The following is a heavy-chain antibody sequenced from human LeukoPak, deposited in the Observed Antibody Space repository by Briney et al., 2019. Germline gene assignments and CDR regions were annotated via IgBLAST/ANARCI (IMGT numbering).Heavy chain of an antibody. CDR2: IYYSGST. CDR1: GGSIRSYY. CDR3: AREGGSGSYSRGPFDY. J-gene: IGHJ4*02. V-gene: IGHV4-59*01. D-gene: IGHD3-10*01. Sequence: SETLSLTCTVFGGSIRSYYWNWIRQPPGKGLEWSGYIYYSGSTNYNPSLKSRITISVDTSKNQFSLKLSSVTAADTAVYYCAREGGSGSYSRGPFDYWGQRTLVTVSS.